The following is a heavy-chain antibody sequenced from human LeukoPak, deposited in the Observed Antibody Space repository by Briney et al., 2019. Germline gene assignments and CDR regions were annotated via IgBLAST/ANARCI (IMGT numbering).Heavy chain of an antibody. D-gene: IGHD6-13*01. J-gene: IGHJ5*02. CDR2: MNPNSGNT. V-gene: IGHV1-8*01. CDR3: TRGSSSWSYNWFDP. CDR1: GYTFTSYD. Sequence: GASVKVSCKASGYTFTSYDINWVRQATGQGLEWMGWMNPNSGNTGYAQKFQGRVTMTRNTSISTAYMELSSLRSEDTAVYYCTRGSSSWSYNWFDPWGQGTLVTVSS.